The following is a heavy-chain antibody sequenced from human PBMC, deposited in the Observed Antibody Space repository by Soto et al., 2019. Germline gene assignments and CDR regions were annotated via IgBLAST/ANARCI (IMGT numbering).Heavy chain of an antibody. J-gene: IGHJ5*02. Sequence: SETLSLTCTVSGGSISSGGYYWSWIRQHPGKGLEWIGYIYYSGSTYYNPSLKSRVTISVDTSKNQFSLKLSSVTAADTAVYYCARGVGNCSSTSCHNWFDPWGQGTLVTVSS. D-gene: IGHD2-2*03. CDR1: GGSISSGGYY. V-gene: IGHV4-31*03. CDR2: IYYSGST. CDR3: ARGVGNCSSTSCHNWFDP.